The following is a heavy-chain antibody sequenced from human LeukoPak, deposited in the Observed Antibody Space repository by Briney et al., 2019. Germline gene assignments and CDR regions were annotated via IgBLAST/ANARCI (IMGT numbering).Heavy chain of an antibody. CDR2: INPSGGST. Sequence: ASVKVSCKASGYTFTSYYMHWVRQAPGQGLEWMGIINPSGGSTSYAQKFQGRVTMTRDTSTSTVYMELSSLRSEDTAVYYCARVGSYCSSTSCYEVGGYYYYGMDVWGQGTTVTVSS. CDR3: ARVGSYCSSTSCYEVGGYYYYGMDV. J-gene: IGHJ6*02. D-gene: IGHD2-2*01. V-gene: IGHV1-46*01. CDR1: GYTFTSYY.